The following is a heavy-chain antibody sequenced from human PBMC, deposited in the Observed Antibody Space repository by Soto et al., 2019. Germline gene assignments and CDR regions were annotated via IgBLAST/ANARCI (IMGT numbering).Heavy chain of an antibody. CDR2: VYYTGTT. V-gene: IGHV4-59*01. CDR3: ARGLAAVPRAFDY. Sequence: SETLSLTSPVSGGSISSYFYIWVRQPPGKGLEWIGSVYYTGTTDYTPSLKSRVTISVDTFKTQFSLNLRSVTAADTAVYYCARGLAAVPRAFDYWGRGTLVTVSS. CDR1: GGSISSYF. J-gene: IGHJ4*02. D-gene: IGHD6-13*01.